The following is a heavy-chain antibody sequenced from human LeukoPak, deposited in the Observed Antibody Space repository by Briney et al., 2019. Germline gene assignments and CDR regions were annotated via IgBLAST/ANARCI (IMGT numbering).Heavy chain of an antibody. CDR3: ARVTVKYFDY. Sequence: HPGGSLRLSCAASGFTVSSNYMSWVRQAPGKGLEWVSVIYGGGSTYYADSVKGRFTISRDNSKNTLYLQMNSLRAEDTAVYYCARVTVKYFDYWGQGTLVTVSS. CDR2: IYGGGST. J-gene: IGHJ4*02. V-gene: IGHV3-66*01. CDR1: GFTVSSNY.